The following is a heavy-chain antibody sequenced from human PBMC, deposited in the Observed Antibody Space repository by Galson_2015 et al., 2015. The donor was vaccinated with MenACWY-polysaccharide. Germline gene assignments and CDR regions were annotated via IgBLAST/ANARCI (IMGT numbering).Heavy chain of an antibody. CDR3: ARAGDIVLMVSGNWFDP. Sequence: SETLSLTCAVYGGSFSGSYWSWIRQPPGKGLEWIGEINHSGSTNYNPSLKSRVTISVDTSKNQFSLKLSSVTAADTAVYYCARAGDIVLMVSGNWFDPWGQGTLVTVSS. V-gene: IGHV4-34*01. J-gene: IGHJ5*02. CDR1: GGSFSGSY. D-gene: IGHD2-8*01. CDR2: INHSGST.